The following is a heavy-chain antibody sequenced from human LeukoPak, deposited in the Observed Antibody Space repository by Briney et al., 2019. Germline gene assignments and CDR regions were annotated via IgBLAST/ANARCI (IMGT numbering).Heavy chain of an antibody. V-gene: IGHV3-30-3*01. CDR3: ARDSSLVGRGKPFYYYYYYMDV. CDR1: GFTFSSYA. Sequence: GRSLRLSCAASGFTFSSYAMHWVRQAPGKGLEWVAVISYDGSNKYYADSVKGRFTISRDNSKNTLYLQMNSLRVEDTAVYYCARDSSLVGRGKPFYYYYYYMDVWGKGTTVTVSS. D-gene: IGHD2-2*01. J-gene: IGHJ6*03. CDR2: ISYDGSNK.